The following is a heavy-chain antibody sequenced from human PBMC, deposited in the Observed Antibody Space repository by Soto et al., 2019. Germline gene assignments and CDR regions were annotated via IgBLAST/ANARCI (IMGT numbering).Heavy chain of an antibody. CDR3: ARARHDDFSSGSWFDP. D-gene: IGHD3-3*01. V-gene: IGHV4-30-4*01. CDR2: IYYSGST. Sequence: SETLSLTCTVSGGSISSGDYYWSWIRQPPGKGLEWIGYIYYSGSTYYNPSLKSRVTISVDTSKNQFSLKLSSVTAADTAVYYCARARHDDFSSGSWFDPWGQGTLVTVSS. CDR1: GGSISSGDYY. J-gene: IGHJ5*02.